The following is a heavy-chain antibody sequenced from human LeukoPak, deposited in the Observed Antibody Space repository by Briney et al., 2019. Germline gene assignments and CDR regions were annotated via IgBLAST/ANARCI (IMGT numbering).Heavy chain of an antibody. J-gene: IGHJ5*02. CDR3: ARVRYLNYIRFDP. V-gene: IGHV4-61*05. CDR1: GGSISSSNYF. CDR2: VHYSEST. D-gene: IGHD3-9*01. Sequence: SETLSLTCTVSGGSISSSNYFWSWIRQPPGKGLEWIAYVHYSESTIYNPSLKSRVTTSVDTSKNQFSLKLSSVTAADTAVYYCARVRYLNYIRFDPWGQGTLVTVSS.